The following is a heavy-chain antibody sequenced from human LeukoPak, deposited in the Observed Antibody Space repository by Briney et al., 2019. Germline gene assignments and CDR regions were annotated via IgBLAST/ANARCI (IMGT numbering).Heavy chain of an antibody. CDR3: VRDVYRSGWYGGWED. J-gene: IGHJ4*02. D-gene: IGHD6-19*01. V-gene: IGHV3-23*01. Sequence: GGSLRLSCAASGFTFSSYAMSWVRQAPGKGLEWVSAISGRGGSTYYADSVKGRFTISRDNSKNTLYLQMNSLRPEDTAVYYCVRDVYRSGWYGGWEDWGQGTLVTVSS. CDR2: ISGRGGST. CDR1: GFTFSSYA.